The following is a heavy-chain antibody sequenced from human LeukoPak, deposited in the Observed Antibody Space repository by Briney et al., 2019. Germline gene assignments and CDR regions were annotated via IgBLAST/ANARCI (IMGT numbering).Heavy chain of an antibody. CDR1: GGTFSSYA. V-gene: IGHV1-69*04. D-gene: IGHD2-15*01. J-gene: IGHJ3*02. CDR2: IIPIFGIA. CDR3: ARGIGYCSGGSCYRIGDAFDI. Sequence: SVKVSCKASGGTFSSYAISWVRQAPGQGLEWMGRIIPIFGIANYAQKFQGRVTITADKSTSPAYMELRSLRSEDTAVYYCARGIGYCSGGSCYRIGDAFDIWGQGTMVTVSS.